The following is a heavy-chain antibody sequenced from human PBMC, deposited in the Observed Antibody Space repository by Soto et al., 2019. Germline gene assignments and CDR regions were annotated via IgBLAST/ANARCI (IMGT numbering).Heavy chain of an antibody. CDR1: HSSVSTLPFY. Sequence: PLSLTCPVSHSSVSTLPFYWSGIRQHPGKGLEWIGYIYYRGNTYDRPSLKSRVSISIDTTQNQFSLGLTSVTAADTAVYYCARSGYDSSDFDHWGQGTLVTVSS. D-gene: IGHD6-13*01. V-gene: IGHV4-31*03. J-gene: IGHJ4*01. CDR2: IYYRGNT. CDR3: ARSGYDSSDFDH.